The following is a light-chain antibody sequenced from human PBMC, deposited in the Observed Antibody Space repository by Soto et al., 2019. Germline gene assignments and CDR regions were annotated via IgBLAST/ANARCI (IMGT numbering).Light chain of an antibody. J-gene: IGKJ1*01. CDR1: QSISNY. CDR2: LAS. CDR3: QQTYNTPLT. Sequence: DIQMTQSPSSLSASVGDRVTITCRASQSISNYLNWYQQRPGKAPKLLIYLASSLSSGVPSKFSGSGSGTDFTLTISVLQPEDAATYYCQQTYNTPLTFGQGTQVEIK. V-gene: IGKV1-39*01.